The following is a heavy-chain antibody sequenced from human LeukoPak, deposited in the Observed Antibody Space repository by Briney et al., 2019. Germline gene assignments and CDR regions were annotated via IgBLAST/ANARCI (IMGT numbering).Heavy chain of an antibody. D-gene: IGHD4-17*01. V-gene: IGHV4-59*01. CDR2: IYYSGST. Sequence: SETLSLTCTVSGGSISSYYWSWIRQPPGKGLEWIGYIYYSGSTNYNPSLKSRVTISVDTSKNQLSLKLSSVTAADTAVYYCARVMTTVTQNWFDPWGQGTLVTVSS. CDR3: ARVMTTVTQNWFDP. J-gene: IGHJ5*02. CDR1: GGSISSYY.